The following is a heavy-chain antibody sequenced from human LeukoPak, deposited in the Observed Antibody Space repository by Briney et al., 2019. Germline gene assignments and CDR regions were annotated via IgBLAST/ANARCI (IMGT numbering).Heavy chain of an antibody. CDR2: IRYDGSNK. V-gene: IGHV3-30*02. CDR1: GFTFSSYG. CDR3: AKDGGELVPAATNFDY. D-gene: IGHD2-2*01. J-gene: IGHJ4*02. Sequence: GGSLRLSCAASGFTFSSYGMYWVRQAPGKGLEWVALIRYDGSNKYYADSVKGRFTISRDNSKNTLYLQMNSLRAEDTAVYYCAKDGGELVPAATNFDYWGQGTLVTVSS.